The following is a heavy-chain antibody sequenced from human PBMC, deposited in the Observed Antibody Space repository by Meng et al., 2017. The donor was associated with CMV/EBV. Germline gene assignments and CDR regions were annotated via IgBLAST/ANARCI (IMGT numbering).Heavy chain of an antibody. CDR1: GYSITSGYY. Sequence: SETLSLTCIVSGYSITSGYYCGWVRQPPGKWLEWIGSMYQNGNTYHNPSLKSRVTISIDTSKNQFSLKLNSVTAADTAVYYCARELPDAGGPHNAWGQGTLVTVSS. V-gene: IGHV4-38-2*02. J-gene: IGHJ4*02. D-gene: IGHD1-1*01. CDR3: ARELPDAGGPHNA. CDR2: MYQNGNT.